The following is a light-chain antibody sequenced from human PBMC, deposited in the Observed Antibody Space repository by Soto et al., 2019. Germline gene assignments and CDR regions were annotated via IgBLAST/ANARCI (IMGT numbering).Light chain of an antibody. V-gene: IGLV1-51*02. CDR2: ENN. CDR3: GTWDSSLSAGGYV. Sequence: QSVLTQPPSVSVAPGQKVTISCSGSSSNIGNNYVSWYQQLPGTAPKLLIYENNKRPSGIPDRFSGSKSGTSATLGITGLQTGDEADYYCGTWDSSLSAGGYVFGTGTKLTVL. J-gene: IGLJ1*01. CDR1: SSNIGNNY.